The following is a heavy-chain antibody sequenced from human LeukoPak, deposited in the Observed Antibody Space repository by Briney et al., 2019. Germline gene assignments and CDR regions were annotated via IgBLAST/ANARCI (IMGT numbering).Heavy chain of an antibody. CDR1: GFTFNTYE. D-gene: IGHD4-11*01. Sequence: PGGSLRLSCAASGFTFNTYELNWVRQAPGKGLEWLAHISNSGDTIHYATSVEDRFTISRDNAKNSVYLQMNRLRVEDTALYYCARDATTTVGWVYMDVWGKGTAVTIS. CDR2: ISNSGDTI. J-gene: IGHJ6*03. CDR3: ARDATTTVGWVYMDV. V-gene: IGHV3-48*03.